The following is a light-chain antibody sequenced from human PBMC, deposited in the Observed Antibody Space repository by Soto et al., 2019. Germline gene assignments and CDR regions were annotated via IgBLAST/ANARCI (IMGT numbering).Light chain of an antibody. CDR1: SSDVGGYNY. J-gene: IGLJ2*01. CDR3: CSYAGSYTVV. Sequence: QSALTQPRSVSGAPGQSVTISCTRTSSDVGGYNYVSWYQQHPGKAPKLMIYDVNKRPSGVPDRFSGSKSGNTASLTISGLQAEDEADYYCCSYAGSYTVVFGGGTTLTVL. CDR2: DVN. V-gene: IGLV2-11*01.